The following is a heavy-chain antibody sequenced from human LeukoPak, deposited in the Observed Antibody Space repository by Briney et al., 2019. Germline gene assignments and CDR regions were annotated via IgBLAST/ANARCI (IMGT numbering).Heavy chain of an antibody. Sequence: GGSLRLSCAASGFAFSSYWVHWVRQAPGKGLAWVARINSDGSSATYADSVKGRFTISRDNARNTLYLQMNSLRAEDTAVYYCARVTYGDLCIDAFDIWGQGTMVTVSS. CDR2: INSDGSSA. V-gene: IGHV3-74*01. D-gene: IGHD4-17*01. CDR1: GFAFSSYW. J-gene: IGHJ3*02. CDR3: ARVTYGDLCIDAFDI.